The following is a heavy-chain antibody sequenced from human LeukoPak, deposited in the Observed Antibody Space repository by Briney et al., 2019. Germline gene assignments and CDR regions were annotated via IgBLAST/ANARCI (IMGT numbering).Heavy chain of an antibody. V-gene: IGHV4-34*01. CDR2: INHSGST. J-gene: IGHJ4*02. Sequence: SETLSLTCAVSGGSFSGYYWTWIRQPPGKGLEWIGEINHSGSTNCNPSLKSRVTISVDTSKNQFSLKLSSVTAADTAVYYCAGGYSYGYGGNYWGQGTLVTVSS. CDR1: GGSFSGYY. D-gene: IGHD5-18*01. CDR3: AGGYSYGYGGNY.